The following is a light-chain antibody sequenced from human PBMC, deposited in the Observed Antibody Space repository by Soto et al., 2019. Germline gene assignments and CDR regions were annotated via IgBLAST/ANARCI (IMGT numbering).Light chain of an antibody. CDR3: QQRNLWPPVT. J-gene: IGKJ5*01. Sequence: EIVLTQSPATLSLSPGERATLSCRASPSVTNYLAWYQQKPGQPPRLLIYGAFNRAAGIPARFSGSGSGTDFPLTISSLEPEDSAVYYCQQRNLWPPVTFGQGTRLEIK. CDR2: GAF. V-gene: IGKV3-11*01. CDR1: PSVTNY.